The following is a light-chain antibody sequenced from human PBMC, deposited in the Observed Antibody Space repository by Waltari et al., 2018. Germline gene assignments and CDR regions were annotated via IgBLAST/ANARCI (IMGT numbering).Light chain of an antibody. Sequence: DIVMTQSPDSLAVSLGARATINCKSSQTVLYRANNKNYLTWYQHKPGQPPKLLISWASFRESGVPDRVTGSGSGTDFTLTISSLQAEDVAVYYCQQHYTTPWTFGQGTKVEIK. CDR3: QQHYTTPWT. J-gene: IGKJ1*01. CDR1: QTVLYRANNKNY. CDR2: WAS. V-gene: IGKV4-1*01.